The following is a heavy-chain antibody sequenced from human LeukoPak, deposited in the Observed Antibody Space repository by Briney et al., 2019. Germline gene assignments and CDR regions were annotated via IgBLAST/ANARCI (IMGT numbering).Heavy chain of an antibody. J-gene: IGHJ4*02. Sequence: ASVTVSYKVSAYTLIDLAMHWVRQAPGKGLEWLGGFDPEDGESIYPQKFQGRVTMTEDTSTDTAYMELRRLTSEDTAIYYCALGIVAATTLFDYWGQGTLVTVSS. CDR2: FDPEDGES. CDR1: AYTLIDLA. D-gene: IGHD5-12*01. V-gene: IGHV1-24*01. CDR3: ALGIVAATTLFDY.